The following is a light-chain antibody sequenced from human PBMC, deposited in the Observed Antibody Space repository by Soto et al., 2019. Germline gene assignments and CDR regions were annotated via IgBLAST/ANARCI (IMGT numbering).Light chain of an antibody. Sequence: QSVLTQPRSVSGSPGQSVTISCTGTSSDVGNYNYVSWYQQHPGKAPKLMIYDVTRRPSGVPDRFSGSRSGNTASLTISGLQAEDEADYYCCSYARSYTYVFGIGTKLTVL. CDR3: CSYARSYTYV. V-gene: IGLV2-11*01. CDR2: DVT. CDR1: SSDVGNYNY. J-gene: IGLJ1*01.